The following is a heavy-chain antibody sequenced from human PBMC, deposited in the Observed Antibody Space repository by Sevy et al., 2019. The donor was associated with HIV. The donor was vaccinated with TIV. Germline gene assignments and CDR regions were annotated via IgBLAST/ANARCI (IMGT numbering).Heavy chain of an antibody. V-gene: IGHV3-72*01. D-gene: IGHD6-13*01. CDR2: SRNKANSYIT. CDR1: GFTFSGYY. Sequence: GGSLRLSCAASGFTFSGYYMDWVRQAPGEGLEWVGRSRNKANSYITEYAASVKGRFSISRDDSNNSLSLQMNSLKTEDTAVYYCVREGAAAGDFDWWGQGTLVTVSS. CDR3: VREGAAAGDFDW. J-gene: IGHJ4*02.